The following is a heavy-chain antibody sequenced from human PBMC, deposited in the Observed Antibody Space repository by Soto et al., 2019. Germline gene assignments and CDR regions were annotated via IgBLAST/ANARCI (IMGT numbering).Heavy chain of an antibody. Sequence: QVQLVQSGAEVKKPGASVKVSCKASGYTFTGYYMHWVRQAPGQGLEWMGWINPNSGGTNYAQKFQGWVTMTRDTSISTAYMELSRLRSDDTAVYYCARDSLEIAAAGTVNWFDPWGQGTLVTVSS. CDR2: INPNSGGT. V-gene: IGHV1-2*04. CDR3: ARDSLEIAAAGTVNWFDP. J-gene: IGHJ5*02. D-gene: IGHD6-13*01. CDR1: GYTFTGYY.